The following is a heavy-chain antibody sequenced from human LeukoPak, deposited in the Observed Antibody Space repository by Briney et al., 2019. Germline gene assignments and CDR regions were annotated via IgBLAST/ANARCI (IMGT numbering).Heavy chain of an antibody. D-gene: IGHD3-3*01. V-gene: IGHV1-69*13. CDR1: GGTFSIYA. Sequence: SVTVSFKSSGGTFSIYAISWVRQAPGQGLEWMGGIIPIFGTANYAQKFQGRVTITADESTSTAYMELGSLRSEDTAVYYCARPDSRGSGWDYYYYYMDVWGQGTTVNVS. CDR2: IIPIFGTA. CDR3: ARPDSRGSGWDYYYYYMDV. J-gene: IGHJ6*03.